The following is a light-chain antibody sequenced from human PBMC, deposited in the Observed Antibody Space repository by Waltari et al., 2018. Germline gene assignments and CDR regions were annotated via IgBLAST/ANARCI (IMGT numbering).Light chain of an antibody. CDR3: AAWDDSLNGFV. CDR2: SNN. CDR1: SSNIGSNT. V-gene: IGLV1-44*01. Sequence: QSVLTQPPSASGTPGQRVIISCSGSSSNIGSNTVNWYQQLPGTAPKVLVYSNNRRPSGGPARFSGSKSATSASLAISGLQSEDEADYYCAAWDDSLNGFVFGTGTRFTVL. J-gene: IGLJ1*01.